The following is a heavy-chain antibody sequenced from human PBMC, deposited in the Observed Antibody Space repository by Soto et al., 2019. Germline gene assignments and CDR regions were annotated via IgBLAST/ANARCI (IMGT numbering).Heavy chain of an antibody. D-gene: IGHD3-3*01. Sequence: GSLRLTCAASGXTISSCCMHWVRQAPGKGLELVAVIWYDGSNKYYADSVKGRFNISRDDSKNTLYLQMNSLRAEETAVYYCARGLPYYDFWSGDFDYWGQGTLVTVSS. V-gene: IGHV3-33*01. CDR2: IWYDGSNK. CDR1: GXTISSCC. CDR3: ARGLPYYDFWSGDFDY. J-gene: IGHJ4*02.